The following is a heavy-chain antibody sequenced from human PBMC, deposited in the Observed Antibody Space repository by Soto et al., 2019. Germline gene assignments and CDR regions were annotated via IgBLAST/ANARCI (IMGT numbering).Heavy chain of an antibody. J-gene: IGHJ6*02. CDR1: GYTFNNYG. CDR3: ARAGYYDSGSYGMGV. D-gene: IGHD3-9*01. Sequence: QVQLVQSGAEVKKPGASVKVSCKTSGYTFNNYGISWVRQAPGQGLEWMGWISDYNGNTNYPQKFQGRVTMTTDTFTKTCYMVLTSLRSGDTAVYYWARAGYYDSGSYGMGVWGRGTTVTVSS. V-gene: IGHV1-18*01. CDR2: ISDYNGNT.